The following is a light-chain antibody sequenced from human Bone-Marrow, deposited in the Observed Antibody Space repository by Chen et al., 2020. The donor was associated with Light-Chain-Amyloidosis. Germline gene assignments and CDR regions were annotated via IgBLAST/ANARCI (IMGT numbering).Light chain of an antibody. CDR3: QQYADLPYT. CDR1: QDITNY. Sequence: DIQMTQSPSSLSASVGDRVTITCQASQDITNYLNWYQQKPGEVPKLLIYDASTLETGVPSRFIGGRYGTHFTFTITSLQREDIATYYCQQYADLPYTVGQGTNLEIK. V-gene: IGKV1-33*01. J-gene: IGKJ2*01. CDR2: DAS.